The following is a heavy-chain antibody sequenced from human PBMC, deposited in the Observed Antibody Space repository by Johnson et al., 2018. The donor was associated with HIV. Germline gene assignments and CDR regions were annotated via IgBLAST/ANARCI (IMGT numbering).Heavy chain of an antibody. CDR3: AKSSSATYYGDAFDM. D-gene: IGHD3-10*01. CDR1: GFTFRTYG. J-gene: IGHJ3*02. Sequence: QVQLVASGGGVVQPGGSLRLSCAASGFTFRTYGIHWVRQAPGQGLEWVSFIRYDGKDKYYADFVKGRFTISRDNSKKTLSLQMNSLRPEDTAVYYCAKSSSATYYGDAFDMWGQGTMVTVSS. V-gene: IGHV3-30*02. CDR2: IRYDGKDK.